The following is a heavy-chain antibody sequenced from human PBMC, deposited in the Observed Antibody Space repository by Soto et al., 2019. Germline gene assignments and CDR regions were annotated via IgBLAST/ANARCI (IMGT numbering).Heavy chain of an antibody. Sequence: QITLKESGPTLVKPTQTLTLTCTFSGFSLSTSGVGVGWIRQPPGKALEWLALLYWDDDKRYSPSLKSRPTITNDTFTDGVVQTTPTPDPVDTATYYCAHRLCYCSGGNCYSGFDSWGQGTLVSVSS. D-gene: IGHD2-15*01. CDR2: LYWDDDK. CDR3: AHRLCYCSGGNCYSGFDS. CDR1: GFSLSTSGVG. J-gene: IGHJ4*02. V-gene: IGHV2-5*02.